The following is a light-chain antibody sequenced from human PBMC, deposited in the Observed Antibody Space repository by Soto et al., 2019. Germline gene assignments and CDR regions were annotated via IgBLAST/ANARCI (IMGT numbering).Light chain of an antibody. V-gene: IGKV3-15*01. Sequence: EIVMTQSPATLSVSPGERATLSCRASQSVGSSLAWYQQKPGQTPRLLIYAASTRATGIPARFSGSGSGAEFPLTISSLQSEDFAVYYCQQYNNWPHLTFGGGTKVEIK. CDR3: QQYNNWPHLT. CDR2: AAS. CDR1: QSVGSS. J-gene: IGKJ4*01.